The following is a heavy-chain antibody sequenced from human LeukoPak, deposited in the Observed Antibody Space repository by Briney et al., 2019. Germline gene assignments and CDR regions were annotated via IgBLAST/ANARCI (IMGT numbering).Heavy chain of an antibody. J-gene: IGHJ4*02. V-gene: IGHV3-49*04. CDR2: IRSKAFGGTT. CDR3: TRDRRIVVVPAALFDY. Sequence: GGSLRLSCTASRFTFGDYAMSWVRQAPGKGLEWVGFIRSKAFGGTTEYAASVKGRFTISRDDSKSIVYLQMNSLKAEDTAVYYCTRDRRIVVVPAALFDYWGQGTLVTVSS. D-gene: IGHD2-2*01. CDR1: RFTFGDYA.